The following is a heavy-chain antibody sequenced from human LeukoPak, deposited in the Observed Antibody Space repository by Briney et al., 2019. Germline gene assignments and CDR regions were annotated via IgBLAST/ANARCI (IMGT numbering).Heavy chain of an antibody. D-gene: IGHD3-9*01. CDR3: ARMGGYYDILTGYYPPLYYFDY. Sequence: GASVKVSCKASGYTFTSYYMHWVRQAPGQGLKWMGIINPSGGSTSYAQKFQGRVTMTRDTSTSTAYMELRSLRSDDTAVYYCARMGGYYDILTGYYPPLYYFDYWGQGTLVTVSS. V-gene: IGHV1-46*01. CDR2: INPSGGST. CDR1: GYTFTSYY. J-gene: IGHJ4*02.